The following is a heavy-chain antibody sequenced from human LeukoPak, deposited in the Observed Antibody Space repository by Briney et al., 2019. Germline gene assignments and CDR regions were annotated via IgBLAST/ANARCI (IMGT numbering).Heavy chain of an antibody. CDR3: ARGDDSTGLFDL. CDR1: GYTFTSYD. Sequence: ASVKVSCKASGYTFTSYDINLVRQATGQGLEWMGWMNPNSGNTGYAQKFQGRVTMTRNTSISTAYMELSSLRSEDTAVYYCARGDDSTGLFDLWGRGTLVTVSS. CDR2: MNPNSGNT. D-gene: IGHD3-22*01. V-gene: IGHV1-8*01. J-gene: IGHJ2*01.